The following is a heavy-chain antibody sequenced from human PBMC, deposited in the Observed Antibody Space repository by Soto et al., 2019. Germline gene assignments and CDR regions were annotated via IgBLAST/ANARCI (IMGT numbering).Heavy chain of an antibody. CDR3: TRAVDIVATIALIFDY. D-gene: IGHD5-12*01. Sequence: EVQLVESGGGLVQPGRSLRLSCTASGFTFGDYAMSWFRQAPGKGLEWVGFIRSKAYGGTTEYAASVKGRFTISRDDSKSIAYLQMISLKTEDTAVYYCTRAVDIVATIALIFDYWGQGTLVTVSS. CDR2: IRSKAYGGTT. J-gene: IGHJ4*02. CDR1: GFTFGDYA. V-gene: IGHV3-49*03.